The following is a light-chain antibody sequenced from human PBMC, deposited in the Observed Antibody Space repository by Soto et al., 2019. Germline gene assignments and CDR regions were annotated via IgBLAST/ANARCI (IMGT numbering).Light chain of an antibody. J-gene: IGLJ2*01. Sequence: QSALTQPPSASGSPGQSVTVSCTGTSSDVGGYNSVSWYQQHPGKAPKLMIYEVTKRPSGVPDRFSGSKSGNTASLTVSGLQAEDEADYYCCSYAGSHTVVGGGTKLAVL. CDR1: SSDVGGYNS. CDR3: CSYAGSHTV. V-gene: IGLV2-8*01. CDR2: EVT.